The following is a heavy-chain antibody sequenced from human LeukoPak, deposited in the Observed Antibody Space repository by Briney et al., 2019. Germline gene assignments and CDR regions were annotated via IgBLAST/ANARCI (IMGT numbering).Heavy chain of an antibody. V-gene: IGHV3-30*18. Sequence: PGGSLRLSCAASGFTFSSYGMHWVRQAPGKGLEWVAVISYDGSNKYYADSVKGRFTISRDNSKNTLYLQMNSLRAEDTAVYYCAKVFSGQVVWGPGGTSYYYYYGMDVWGQGTTVTVSS. CDR1: GFTFSSYG. CDR3: AKVFSGQVVWGPGGTSYYYYYGMDV. J-gene: IGHJ6*02. D-gene: IGHD3-10*01. CDR2: ISYDGSNK.